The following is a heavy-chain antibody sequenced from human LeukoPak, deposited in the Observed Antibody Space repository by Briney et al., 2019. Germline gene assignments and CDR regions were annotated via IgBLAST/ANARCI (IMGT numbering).Heavy chain of an antibody. CDR3: ASLSNYYDSSGYLGSQDY. D-gene: IGHD3-22*01. Sequence: PSETLSLTCTVSGGSISSGSYYWSWIRQPAGKGLEWIGRIYTSGSTNYNPSLKSRVTISVDTSKNQFSLKLSSVTAADTAVYYCASLSNYYDSSGYLGSQDYWGQGTLVTVSS. CDR2: IYTSGST. V-gene: IGHV4-61*02. J-gene: IGHJ4*02. CDR1: GGSISSGSYY.